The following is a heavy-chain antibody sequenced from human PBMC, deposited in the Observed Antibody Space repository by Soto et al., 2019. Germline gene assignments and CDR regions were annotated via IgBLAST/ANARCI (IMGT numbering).Heavy chain of an antibody. CDR2: ISYDGSNK. Sequence: QTGGSLRLSCAASGFTFSSYGMHWVRQAPGKGLEWVAVISYDGSNKYYADSVKGRFTISRDNSKNTLYLQMNSLRAEDTAVYYCAKDMDAQDYYYYGMDVWGQGTTVTVSS. CDR3: AKDMDAQDYYYYGMDV. D-gene: IGHD2-2*03. V-gene: IGHV3-30*18. CDR1: GFTFSSYG. J-gene: IGHJ6*02.